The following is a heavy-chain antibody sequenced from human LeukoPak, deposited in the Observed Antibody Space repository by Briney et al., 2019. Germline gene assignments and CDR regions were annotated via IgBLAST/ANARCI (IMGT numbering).Heavy chain of an antibody. V-gene: IGHV3-66*01. CDR2: IYSGGST. Sequence: GGSLRLSCAASGFIFSHYSMNWVRQAPGKGLEWVSVIYSGGSTYYADSVKGRFTISRDNSKNTLYLQMNSLRAEDTAVYYCARDSGNSGWFDPWGQGTLVTVSS. J-gene: IGHJ5*02. D-gene: IGHD4-23*01. CDR3: ARDSGNSGWFDP. CDR1: GFIFSHYS.